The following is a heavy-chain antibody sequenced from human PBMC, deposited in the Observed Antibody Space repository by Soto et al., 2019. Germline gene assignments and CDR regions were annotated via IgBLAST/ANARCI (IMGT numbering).Heavy chain of an antibody. CDR1: GFTFSSYA. Sequence: GGSLRLSCAASGFTFSSYAMSWVRQAPGKGLEWVSAISGSGGSTYYADSVKGRFTISRDNSKNTLYLQMNSLRAEDTAVYYCAKDVYYDSSGYYPPPYGMDVWGQGTTVTSP. CDR3: AKDVYYDSSGYYPPPYGMDV. J-gene: IGHJ6*02. V-gene: IGHV3-23*01. D-gene: IGHD3-22*01. CDR2: ISGSGGST.